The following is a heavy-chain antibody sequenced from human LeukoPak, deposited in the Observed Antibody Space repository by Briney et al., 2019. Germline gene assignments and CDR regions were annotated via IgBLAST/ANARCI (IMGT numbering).Heavy chain of an antibody. V-gene: IGHV1-2*02. CDR3: ASTKVGATYYYYMDV. D-gene: IGHD1-26*01. CDR1: GYTFTGYY. Sequence: ASVKVSCKASGYTFTGYYMHWVRQAPGQGLEWMGWINPNSGGTNYAQKFQGRVTMTRDTSISTAYMELSRLRSDDTAVYYCASTKVGATYYYYMDVWGKGTTVTVSS. J-gene: IGHJ6*03. CDR2: INPNSGGT.